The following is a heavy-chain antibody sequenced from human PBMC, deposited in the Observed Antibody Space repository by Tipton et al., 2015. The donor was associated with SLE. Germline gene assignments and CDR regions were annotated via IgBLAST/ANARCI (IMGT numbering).Heavy chain of an antibody. J-gene: IGHJ4*02. CDR1: GGSISSGGYF. V-gene: IGHV4-39*07. CDR2: INHFSGT. D-gene: IGHD4/OR15-4a*01. CDR3: TSRRSTMATTPFDD. Sequence: TLSLTCTVSGGSISSGGYFWNWVRQPPGKGLEWMGEINHFSGTKYNPSLKSRVTISVDTSKNQFSLKLSSVTAADTGLYYCTSRRSTMATTPFDDWGQGTLVTVSS.